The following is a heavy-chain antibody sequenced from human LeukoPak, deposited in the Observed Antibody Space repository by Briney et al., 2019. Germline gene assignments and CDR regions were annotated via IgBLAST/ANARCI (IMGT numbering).Heavy chain of an antibody. D-gene: IGHD3-10*01. V-gene: IGHV3-30*04. J-gene: IGHJ4*02. CDR2: ISYDGSHK. Sequence: GRSLRLSCAASGFTFSSYALHWVRQAPGKGLEWVAVISYDGSHKYYADSVKGRFTISRDNSKNTLYLQMNSLRPEDTALYYCARGSYGSGTEQYYFDNWGQGTLDTVSS. CDR1: GFTFSSYA. CDR3: ARGSYGSGTEQYYFDN.